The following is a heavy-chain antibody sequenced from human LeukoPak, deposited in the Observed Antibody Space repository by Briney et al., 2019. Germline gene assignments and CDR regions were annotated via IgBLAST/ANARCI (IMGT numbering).Heavy chain of an antibody. J-gene: IGHJ4*02. Sequence: ASVKVSCKASGYTFTGYYMHWVRQAPGQGLEWMGWMNPNSGDTNHAQKFQGRVTMTRDTSISTGYMELSRLRSDDTAVYYCARWGLGSSWDVFENWGQGTLVTVSS. D-gene: IGHD6-13*01. CDR1: GYTFTGYY. CDR2: MNPNSGDT. V-gene: IGHV1-2*02. CDR3: ARWGLGSSWDVFEN.